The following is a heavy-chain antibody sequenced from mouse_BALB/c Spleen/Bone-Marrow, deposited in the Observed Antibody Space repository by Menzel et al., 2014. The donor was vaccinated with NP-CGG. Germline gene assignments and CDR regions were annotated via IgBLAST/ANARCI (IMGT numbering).Heavy chain of an antibody. CDR3: ASRYDTMDY. CDR1: GYTFSSYW. J-gene: IGHJ4*01. Sequence: QVQLKESGAELMKPGASVKISCKATGYTFSSYWIEWVKQRPGHGLEWIGEILPGSGSIKYNEKFKGKATFTADTSSNTVVIQLSSLTSEDTAVYYCASRYDTMDYWGQGTSVTVSS. V-gene: IGHV1-9*01. CDR2: ILPGSGSI.